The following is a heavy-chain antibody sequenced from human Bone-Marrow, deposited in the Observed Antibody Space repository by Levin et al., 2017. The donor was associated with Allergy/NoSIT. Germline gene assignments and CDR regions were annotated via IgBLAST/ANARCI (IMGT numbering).Heavy chain of an antibody. D-gene: IGHD6-19*01. CDR2: IRSKANTYAT. CDR1: GFTFSGSA. Sequence: GGSLRLSCAASGFTFSGSAMHWVRQASGKGLEWVGRIRSKANTYATAYAASVKGRFTISRDDSKNTAYLQMNSLKTEDTAVYYCTRYSSGWYNYYYYGMDVWGQGTTVTVSS. J-gene: IGHJ6*02. V-gene: IGHV3-73*01. CDR3: TRYSSGWYNYYYYGMDV.